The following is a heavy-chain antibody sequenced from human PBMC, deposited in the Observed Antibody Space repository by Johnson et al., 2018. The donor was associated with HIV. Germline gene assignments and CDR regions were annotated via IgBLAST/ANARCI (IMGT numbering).Heavy chain of an antibody. CDR1: GFTFSSYD. Sequence: VQLVESGGGVVRPGGSLRLSCAASGFTFSSYDMHWVRQATGKGLEWVSTIGTAGDTYYPGSVQGRFTISRDNAKKSLYLQMNSLRAEDTAVYYCARERGYSSVLWKLSEDAFDIWGQGTMVTVSS. V-gene: IGHV3-13*01. J-gene: IGHJ3*02. CDR2: IGTAGDT. D-gene: IGHD6-19*01. CDR3: ARERGYSSVLWKLSEDAFDI.